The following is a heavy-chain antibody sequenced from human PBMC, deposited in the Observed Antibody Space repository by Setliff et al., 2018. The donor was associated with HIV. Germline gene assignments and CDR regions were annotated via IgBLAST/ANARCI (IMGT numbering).Heavy chain of an antibody. J-gene: IGHJ4*02. CDR2: ISSGIGTT. V-gene: IGHV3-23*01. CDR3: AKDGYSDYLNSYFDY. CDR1: GFTFGDYA. D-gene: IGHD4-17*01. Sequence: GGSLRLSCTSSGFTFGDYAMSWVRQAPGKGLEWVSAISSGIGTTYYADSVKGRFTISRDNSRNTLHLQVNSLRADDTALYYCAKDGYSDYLNSYFDYWGQGTLVTVSS.